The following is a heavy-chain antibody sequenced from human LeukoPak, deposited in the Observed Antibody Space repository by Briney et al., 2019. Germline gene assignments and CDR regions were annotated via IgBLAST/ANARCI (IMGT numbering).Heavy chain of an antibody. CDR2: INPNSGGT. D-gene: IGHD3-10*01. CDR1: VYTFTGYY. Sequence: ASVKVSCKASVYTFTGYYMHWVRQAPGQGLEWMGWINPNSGGTTYAQKFQGRVTMTRDTSISTAYMELSRLRSDDTAVYYCARGLMGKYYYGSGSYYLPRYYYYMDVWGKGTTVTVSS. J-gene: IGHJ6*03. CDR3: ARGLMGKYYYGSGSYYLPRYYYYMDV. V-gene: IGHV1-2*02.